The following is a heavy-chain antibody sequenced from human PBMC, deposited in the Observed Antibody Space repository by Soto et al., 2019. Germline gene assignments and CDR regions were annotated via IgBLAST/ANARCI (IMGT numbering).Heavy chain of an antibody. CDR1: GYTLTELS. CDR2: FDPEDGET. Sequence: ASVKVSCKVSGYTLTELSMHWVRQAPGKGLEWMGGFDPEDGETIYAQKFQGRVTMTEDTSTDTAYMELSSLRSEDTAVYYCATDQKPPTYYYGSGDFYGMDVWGQGTTVTVSS. D-gene: IGHD3-10*01. CDR3: ATDQKPPTYYYGSGDFYGMDV. J-gene: IGHJ6*02. V-gene: IGHV1-24*01.